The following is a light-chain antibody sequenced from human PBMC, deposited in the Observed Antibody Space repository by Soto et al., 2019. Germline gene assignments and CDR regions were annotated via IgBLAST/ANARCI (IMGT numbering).Light chain of an antibody. CDR1: QSVSSSY. V-gene: IGKV3-20*01. CDR2: GAS. J-gene: IGKJ4*01. CDR3: QQYGSSLLT. Sequence: EMVLTQSPGTLSLSPGERATLSCRASQSVSSSYLAWYQPKPGQAPRLLIYGASSRATGIPDRFSGSGSGTNFTFTISRLEPEDFAVDYCQQYGSSLLTFGGGTKVVI.